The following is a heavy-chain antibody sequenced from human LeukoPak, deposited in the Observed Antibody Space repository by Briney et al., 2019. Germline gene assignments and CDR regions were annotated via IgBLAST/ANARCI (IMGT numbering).Heavy chain of an antibody. CDR2: IGASGGST. V-gene: IGHV3-23*01. CDR1: GFTFSSYA. CDR3: AKAEGYDSLTGLDY. D-gene: IGHD3-9*01. Sequence: GGSLRLSCATSGFTFSSYALTWFRQAPGKGLDWVSGIGASGGSTYYADSVKGRFTISRDNSKNTLYLQMNSLRTEDTAVYYCAKAEGYDSLTGLDYWGQGTLVTVSS. J-gene: IGHJ4*02.